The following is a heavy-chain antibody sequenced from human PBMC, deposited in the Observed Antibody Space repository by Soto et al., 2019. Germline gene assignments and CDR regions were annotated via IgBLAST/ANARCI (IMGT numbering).Heavy chain of an antibody. J-gene: IGHJ4*02. Sequence: QVQLVESGGGVVQPGRSLRLSCAASGFTFSSYGMHWVRQAPGKGLEWVAVIWYDGSNKYYADSVKGRFTISRDNSKNPLYLQMNSLRAEDTAVYYCARARYSSSSYYFDYWGQGTLVTVSS. CDR2: IWYDGSNK. CDR1: GFTFSSYG. CDR3: ARARYSSSSYYFDY. V-gene: IGHV3-33*01. D-gene: IGHD6-6*01.